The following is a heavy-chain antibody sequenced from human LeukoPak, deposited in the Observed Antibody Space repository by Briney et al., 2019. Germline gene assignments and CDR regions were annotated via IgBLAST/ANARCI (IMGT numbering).Heavy chain of an antibody. CDR1: GGSFSGYY. J-gene: IGHJ4*02. D-gene: IGHD3-9*01. CDR2: INHSGST. Sequence: SETLSLTCAVYGGSFSGYYWSWIRQPPGKGLEWIGEINHSGSTNYNPSLKSRVTISVDTSKNQFSLKLSSMTAADTAVYYCARSILRYFDWPIPYDWGQGTLVTVSS. V-gene: IGHV4-34*01. CDR3: ARSILRYFDWPIPYD.